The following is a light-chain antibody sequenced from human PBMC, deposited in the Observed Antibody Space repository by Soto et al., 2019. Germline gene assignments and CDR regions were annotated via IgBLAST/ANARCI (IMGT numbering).Light chain of an antibody. V-gene: IGKV3-15*01. J-gene: IGKJ4*01. CDR2: SAS. CDR1: QSVYTT. Sequence: EIVMTQSPATLSVSPGERATLSCRASQSVYTTLAWYQQRPGQAPRLLIYSASTRATGIPARFSGSGSGTGFTLTISSLQSEDFAVYFCQQYNKWPLTFGGGTTVEIK. CDR3: QQYNKWPLT.